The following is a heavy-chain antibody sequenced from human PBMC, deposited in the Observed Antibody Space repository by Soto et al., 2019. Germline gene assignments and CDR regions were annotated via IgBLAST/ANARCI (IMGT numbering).Heavy chain of an antibody. J-gene: IGHJ5*02. CDR3: ARDVEGYCSGGSCYGWFDP. D-gene: IGHD2-15*01. Sequence: LRLSCAASGFTFSSYGMHWVRQAPGKGLEWVAVIWYDGSNKYYADSVKGRFTISRDNSKNTLYLQMNSLRAEDTAVYYCARDVEGYCSGGSCYGWFDPWGQGTLVTVSS. V-gene: IGHV3-33*01. CDR1: GFTFSSYG. CDR2: IWYDGSNK.